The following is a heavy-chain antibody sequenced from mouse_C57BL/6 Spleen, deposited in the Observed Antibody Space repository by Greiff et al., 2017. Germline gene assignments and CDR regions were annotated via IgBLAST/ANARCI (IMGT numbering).Heavy chain of an antibody. CDR2: IDTNSGGT. J-gene: IGHJ4*01. V-gene: IGHV1-72*01. CDR1: GYTFTSYW. Sequence: VQLQQPGAELVKPGASVKLSCKASGYTFTSYWMHWVKQRHGRGLGWIGRIDTNSGGTKYNEKFKSKATLTVDKPSSTAYMQLSSLTSEDSAVYYCARGWEYYYAMDYWGQGTSVTVSS. CDR3: ARGWEYYYAMDY. D-gene: IGHD1-1*02.